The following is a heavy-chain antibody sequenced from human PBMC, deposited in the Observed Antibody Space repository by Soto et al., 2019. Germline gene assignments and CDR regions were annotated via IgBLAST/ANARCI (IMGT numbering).Heavy chain of an antibody. Sequence: GGSLRLSCAASGFTFSNYIMHWVRQAPGKGLEWVAIILHDGNNKYYADSVKGRFTISRDNSKNTLYLQMNSLRAEDTAVYYCARDYYDSSGYYFTSYYYYYYGMDVWGQGTTVTVSS. D-gene: IGHD3-22*01. CDR2: ILHDGNNK. CDR1: GFTFSNYI. J-gene: IGHJ6*02. CDR3: ARDYYDSSGYYFTSYYYYYYGMDV. V-gene: IGHV3-30-3*01.